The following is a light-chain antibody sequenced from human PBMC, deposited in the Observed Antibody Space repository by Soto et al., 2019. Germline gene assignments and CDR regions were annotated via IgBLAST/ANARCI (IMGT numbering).Light chain of an antibody. Sequence: QLVLTQSPSASASLGASVKLTCTLSSGHISYAIAWHQQQPEKGPRYLMKLNSDGSHSKGDGIPDRFSGSSSGAERYLTISSLQSEDEADYYCQTWGTGTVVFGGGTKLTVL. CDR2: LNSDGSH. CDR1: SGHISYA. J-gene: IGLJ2*01. V-gene: IGLV4-69*01. CDR3: QTWGTGTVV.